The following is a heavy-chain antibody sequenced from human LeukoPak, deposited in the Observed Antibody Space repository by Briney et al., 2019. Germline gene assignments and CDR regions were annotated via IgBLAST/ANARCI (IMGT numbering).Heavy chain of an antibody. V-gene: IGHV3-33*01. J-gene: IGHJ4*02. Sequence: GRSLRLSCAASGFTFSSYGMHWVRQAPGKGLEWVAVTWYDGSNKYYADSVKGRFTISRDNSKNTLYLQMNSLRAEDTAVYYCARQDYSSSWYGYYFDYWGQGTLVTVSS. CDR3: ARQDYSSSWYGYYFDY. CDR1: GFTFSSYG. D-gene: IGHD6-13*01. CDR2: TWYDGSNK.